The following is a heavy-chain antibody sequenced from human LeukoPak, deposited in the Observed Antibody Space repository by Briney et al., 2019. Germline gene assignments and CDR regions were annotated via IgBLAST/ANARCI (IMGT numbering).Heavy chain of an antibody. D-gene: IGHD2-15*01. Sequence: PSETLSPTCAVYGGSFSGYYWSWIRQPPGKGLEWIGEINHSGSTNYNPSLKSPVTISVDTSKNQFSLKLSSVTAADTAVYYCARVGASYFGAGIFGGYSDYWGQGTLVTVSS. V-gene: IGHV4-34*01. CDR3: ARVGASYFGAGIFGGYSDY. J-gene: IGHJ4*02. CDR2: INHSGST. CDR1: GGSFSGYY.